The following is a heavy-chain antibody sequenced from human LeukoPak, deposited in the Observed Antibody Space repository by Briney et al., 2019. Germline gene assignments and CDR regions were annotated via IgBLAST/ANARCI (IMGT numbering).Heavy chain of an antibody. D-gene: IGHD3-10*01. J-gene: IGHJ4*02. CDR3: ARDGLYSTMVRGVINYHQIDY. Sequence: GRSLRPSCAASGFTFSSYGMHWVRQAPGKGLEWVAVIWYDGSNKYYADSVKGRFTISRDNSKNTLYLQMNSLRAEDTAVYYCARDGLYSTMVRGVINYHQIDYWGQGTLVTVSS. CDR2: IWYDGSNK. V-gene: IGHV3-33*01. CDR1: GFTFSSYG.